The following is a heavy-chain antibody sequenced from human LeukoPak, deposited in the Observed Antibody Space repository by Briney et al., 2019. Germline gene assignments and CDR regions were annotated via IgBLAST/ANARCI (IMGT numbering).Heavy chain of an antibody. D-gene: IGHD2-2*02. CDR2: IYPGDSDT. V-gene: IGHV5-51*06. Sequence: GESLKISCKGSGYSFSSYGIGWVRQMPGKGLEWMGIIYPGDSDTTYSPSFQGQVTISADKSISTAYLQWSSLKASDTAMYYCARFDCSSTSCYKSYNYGMDVWGQGTTVTVSS. CDR3: ARFDCSSTSCYKSYNYGMDV. CDR1: GYSFSSYG. J-gene: IGHJ6*02.